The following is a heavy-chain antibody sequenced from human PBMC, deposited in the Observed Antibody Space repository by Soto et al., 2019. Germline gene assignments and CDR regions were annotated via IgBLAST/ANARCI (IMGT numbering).Heavy chain of an antibody. Sequence: ASVKVSCKASGCTFTSYYIHWVRQAPGQGLEWMGIINPSGGSTSYARKFQGRVTMSRDTSTSTVYMELSSLRSEDTAVYYCAMNYYDSSGYPSYYYGMDVWGQGTTVTVSS. D-gene: IGHD3-22*01. CDR1: GCTFTSYY. V-gene: IGHV1-46*01. CDR3: AMNYYDSSGYPSYYYGMDV. J-gene: IGHJ6*02. CDR2: INPSGGST.